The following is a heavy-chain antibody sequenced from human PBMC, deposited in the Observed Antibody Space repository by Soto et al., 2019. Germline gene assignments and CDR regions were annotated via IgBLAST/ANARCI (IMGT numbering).Heavy chain of an antibody. CDR2: IRSKANSYAT. CDR3: TRRVEYSSSSGDY. D-gene: IGHD6-6*01. CDR1: GFTFSGSA. J-gene: IGHJ4*02. V-gene: IGHV3-73*01. Sequence: GGSVRLSXAASGFTFSGSAMHWVRQASGKGLEWVGRIRSKANSYATAYAASVKGRFTISRDDSKNTAYLQMNSLKTEDTAVYYCTRRVEYSSSSGDYWGQGTLVTVSS.